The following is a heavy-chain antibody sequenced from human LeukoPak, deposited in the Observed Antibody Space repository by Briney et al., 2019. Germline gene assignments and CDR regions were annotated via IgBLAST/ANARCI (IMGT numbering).Heavy chain of an antibody. CDR2: IYYSGST. CDR1: GGSISSSSYY. D-gene: IGHD2-15*01. J-gene: IGHJ5*02. Sequence: RPSETLSLTCTVSGGSISSSSYYWGWIRQPPGKGLEWIGSIYYSGSTYYNPSLKSRVTISVDTSKNQFSLKLSSVTAADTAVYYCARRVVVAATLGSRFDPWGQGTLVTVSS. CDR3: ARRVVVAATLGSRFDP. V-gene: IGHV4-39*07.